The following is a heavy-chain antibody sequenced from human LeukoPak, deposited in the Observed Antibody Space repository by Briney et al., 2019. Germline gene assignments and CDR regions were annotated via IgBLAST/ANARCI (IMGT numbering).Heavy chain of an antibody. CDR2: IYYSGST. D-gene: IGHD2-2*01. CDR3: ARDLGRVVVVPAAIDYYGMDV. CDR1: GGSISSHY. Sequence: SETLSLTCTVSGGSISSHYWSWIRQPPGKGLEWIGYIYYSGSTNYNPSLKSRVTISVDTSKNQFSLKLSSVTAADTAVYYCARDLGRVVVVPAAIDYYGMDVWGQGTTVTVSS. V-gene: IGHV4-59*11. J-gene: IGHJ6*02.